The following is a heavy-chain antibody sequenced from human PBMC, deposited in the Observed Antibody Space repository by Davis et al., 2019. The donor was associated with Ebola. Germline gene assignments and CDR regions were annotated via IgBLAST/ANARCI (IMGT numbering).Heavy chain of an antibody. Sequence: GESLKISCAASGFTFSDYYMSWIRQAPGKGLEWVSYISSSSSYTNYADSVKGRFTISRDNAKNSLYLQMNSLRAEDTAVYYCARRSPRGLREIDYWGQGTLVTVSS. D-gene: IGHD4-17*01. CDR1: GFTFSDYY. J-gene: IGHJ4*02. CDR3: ARRSPRGLREIDY. V-gene: IGHV3-11*06. CDR2: ISSSSSYT.